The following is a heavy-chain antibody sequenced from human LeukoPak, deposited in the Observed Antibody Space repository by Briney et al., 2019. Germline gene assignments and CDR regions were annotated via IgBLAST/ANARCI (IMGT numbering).Heavy chain of an antibody. D-gene: IGHD6-19*01. Sequence: ASVKVSCKASGYTFTSYAMNWVRQAPGQGLEWMGWINTNTGNPTYAQGFTGRFVFSLDTPVSTAYLQISSLKAEDTAVYYCARDGIAVAGTRFGGDYWGQGTLVTVSS. CDR1: GYTFTSYA. V-gene: IGHV7-4-1*02. CDR2: INTNTGNP. J-gene: IGHJ4*02. CDR3: ARDGIAVAGTRFGGDY.